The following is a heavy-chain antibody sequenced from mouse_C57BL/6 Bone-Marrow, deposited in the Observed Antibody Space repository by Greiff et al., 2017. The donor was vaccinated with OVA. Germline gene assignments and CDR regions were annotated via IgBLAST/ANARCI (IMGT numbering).Heavy chain of an antibody. CDR3: ARPDGYYGYFDY. D-gene: IGHD2-3*01. V-gene: IGHV1-81*01. J-gene: IGHJ2*01. CDR1: GYTFTSYG. Sequence: QVQLQQSGAELARPGASVKLSCKASGYTFTSYGISWVKQRTGQGLEWIGEIYPRSGNTYYNEKFKGKATLTADESSSTAYMELRSLTSEDSAVYFCARPDGYYGYFDYWGQGTTLTVSS. CDR2: IYPRSGNT.